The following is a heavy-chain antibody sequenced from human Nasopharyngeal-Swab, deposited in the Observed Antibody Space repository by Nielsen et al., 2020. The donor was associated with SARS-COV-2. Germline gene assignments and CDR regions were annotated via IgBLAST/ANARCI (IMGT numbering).Heavy chain of an antibody. J-gene: IGHJ5*02. Sequence: RQAPGKGLEWIGYIYHSGSTYYNPSLKSRVTISVDTSKNQFSLKLSSVTAADTAVYYCASSAVVANINGWFDPWGQGTLVTVSS. CDR3: ASSAVVANINGWFDP. D-gene: IGHD5-12*01. CDR2: IYHSGST. V-gene: IGHV4-31*02.